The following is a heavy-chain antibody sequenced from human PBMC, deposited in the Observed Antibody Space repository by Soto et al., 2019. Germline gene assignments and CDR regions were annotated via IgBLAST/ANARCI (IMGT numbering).Heavy chain of an antibody. J-gene: IGHJ3*02. CDR3: AKSPAEEVIVGDAFHI. Sequence: EVQLLESGGGFIQPGGSLRLSCAASGFTFSNYGMSWVRQAPGKGLEWVSAISASGGTTYYADSVKGRFTISRDNSKNTLYLQMKSLRAEDTAIYYCAKSPAEEVIVGDAFHIWGQGTMVTVSS. V-gene: IGHV3-23*01. CDR2: ISASGGTT. CDR1: GFTFSNYG. D-gene: IGHD2-21*01.